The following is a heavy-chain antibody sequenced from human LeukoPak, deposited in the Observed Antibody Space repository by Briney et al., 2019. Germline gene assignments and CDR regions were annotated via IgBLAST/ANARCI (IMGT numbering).Heavy chain of an antibody. CDR3: AKEGLTSYYGMDV. Sequence: GGSLRLSCAASGFTFSSYGMHWVRLAPGKGLEWVAVISYDETNKYYADSVKGRFTISRDISRNTLYLQMNSLRAGDTAVYYCAKEGLTSYYGMDVWGQGTTVTVSS. J-gene: IGHJ6*02. CDR2: ISYDETNK. V-gene: IGHV3-30*18. CDR1: GFTFSSYG. D-gene: IGHD4/OR15-4a*01.